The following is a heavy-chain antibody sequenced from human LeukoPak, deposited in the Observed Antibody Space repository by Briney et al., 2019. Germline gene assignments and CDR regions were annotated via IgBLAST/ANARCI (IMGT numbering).Heavy chain of an antibody. D-gene: IGHD1-26*01. J-gene: IGHJ4*02. CDR3: AHGSGSYYDY. Sequence: SVKGRFTISRDNAKNSLFLQMNSLRDEDTAVYYCAHGSGSYYDYWGQGTLVTVSS. V-gene: IGHV3-48*02.